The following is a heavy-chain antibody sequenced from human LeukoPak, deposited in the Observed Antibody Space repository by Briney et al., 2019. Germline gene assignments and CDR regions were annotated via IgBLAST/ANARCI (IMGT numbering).Heavy chain of an antibody. CDR2: ISGSGGST. CDR3: AKTVSYHYYDSSGSFFDY. J-gene: IGHJ4*02. Sequence: PGGSLRLSCAASGFTFSSYAMSWVRQAPGKGLGWVSAISGSGGSTYYADSVKGRFTISRDNSKNTLYLQMNSLRAEDTAVYYCAKTVSYHYYDSSGSFFDYWGQGTLVTVSS. V-gene: IGHV3-23*01. CDR1: GFTFSSYA. D-gene: IGHD3-22*01.